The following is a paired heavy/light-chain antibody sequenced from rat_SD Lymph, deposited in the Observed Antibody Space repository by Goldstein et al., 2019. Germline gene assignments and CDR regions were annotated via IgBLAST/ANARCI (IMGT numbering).Light chain of an antibody. CDR3: FQHNSWPLT. Sequence: DIQMTQSPSVLSASVGDRVTLNCKASQNINKYLNWYQQKLGEAPKLLIYNTNNLQTGIPSRFSGSGSGTDYTLTISSLQPEDVATYFCFQHNSWPLTFGSGTKLEIK. CDR1: QNINKY. J-gene: IGKJ5*01. V-gene: IGKV22S1*01. CDR2: NTN.
Heavy chain of an antibody. CDR2: SRNKANDYST. CDR1: GFTFSDFY. CDR3: ARDSYTTDYYFDY. J-gene: IGHJ2*01. Sequence: EVKLVEYGGGLVQPGASLRLSCEASGFTFSDFYMEWIRQAPGKGLEWIAASRNKANDYSTVYSASVKDRFTISRDTYKSILYLQMNTLKPEDTAIYYCARDSYTTDYYFDYWGQGVMVTVSS. D-gene: IGHD1-6*01. V-gene: IGHV7-14*01.